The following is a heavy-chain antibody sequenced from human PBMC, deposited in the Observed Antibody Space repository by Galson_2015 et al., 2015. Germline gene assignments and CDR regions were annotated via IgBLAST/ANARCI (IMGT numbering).Heavy chain of an antibody. V-gene: IGHV3-48*02. Sequence: SLRLSCAASGFTFSSYSMNWVRQAPGKGLEWVSYISSSSSTIYYADSVKGRFTISRDNAKNSLYLQMNSLRDEDTAVYDCARDRAGVKWLRPHYYYYYGMDVWGQGTTVTVSS. CDR2: ISSSSSTI. CDR1: GFTFSSYS. CDR3: ARDRAGVKWLRPHYYYYYGMDV. J-gene: IGHJ6*02. D-gene: IGHD5-12*01.